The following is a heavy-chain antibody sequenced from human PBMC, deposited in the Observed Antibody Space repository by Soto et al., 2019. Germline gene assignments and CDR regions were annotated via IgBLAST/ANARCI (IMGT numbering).Heavy chain of an antibody. CDR2: ISSSSSYI. Sequence: PGGSLRLSCAASGFTFSSYSMNWVRQAPGKGLEWVSSISSSSSYIYYADSVKGRFTISGDNAKNSLYLQMNSLRAEDTAVYYCASAPAAAANAFDIWGQGTMVTVSS. CDR3: ASAPAAAANAFDI. D-gene: IGHD6-13*01. CDR1: GFTFSSYS. J-gene: IGHJ3*02. V-gene: IGHV3-21*01.